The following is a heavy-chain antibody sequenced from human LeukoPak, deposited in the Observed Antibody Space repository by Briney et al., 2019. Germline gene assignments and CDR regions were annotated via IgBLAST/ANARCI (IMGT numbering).Heavy chain of an antibody. V-gene: IGHV3-30*18. CDR2: ISYDGSNK. Sequence: GGSLRLSCAASGFTFSSYGMHWVRQAPGKGLEWVAVISYDGSNKYYADSVKGRFTISRDNSKNTLYLQMNSLRAEDTAVYYCAKGYQGGERDAFDIWGQGTMVTVSS. J-gene: IGHJ3*02. CDR1: GFTFSSYG. CDR3: AKGYQGGERDAFDI. D-gene: IGHD2-21*01.